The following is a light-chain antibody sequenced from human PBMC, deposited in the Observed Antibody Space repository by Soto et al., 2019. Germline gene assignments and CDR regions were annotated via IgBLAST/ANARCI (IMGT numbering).Light chain of an antibody. J-gene: IGKJ4*01. V-gene: IGKV1-12*01. CDR2: GAS. CDR3: QQTDSVPPT. Sequence: DIQVTQSPSSVSAFVGDTVTITCRASQGIGTWLAWYQQKPGRAPNLLISGASNLQSGVPSRFSGSGSGTDFTLTITSLRPEDFATYYCQQTDSVPPTFGGGTKVEIK. CDR1: QGIGTW.